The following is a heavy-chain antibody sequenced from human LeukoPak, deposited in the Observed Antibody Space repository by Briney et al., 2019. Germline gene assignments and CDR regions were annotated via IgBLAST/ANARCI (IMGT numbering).Heavy chain of an antibody. CDR1: GFTFGNFG. D-gene: IGHD4-17*01. Sequence: GGSLRLSCSVSGFTFGNFGMHWVRQAPGKGLEWVAIISFDASNEHYADSVKGRFSISRDNSNNTLYLQMNSLRPEDTAVYYCAKDDYGDPGRYSYFDLWGRGTLVTVSS. J-gene: IGHJ2*01. CDR3: AKDDYGDPGRYSYFDL. V-gene: IGHV3-30*18. CDR2: ISFDASNE.